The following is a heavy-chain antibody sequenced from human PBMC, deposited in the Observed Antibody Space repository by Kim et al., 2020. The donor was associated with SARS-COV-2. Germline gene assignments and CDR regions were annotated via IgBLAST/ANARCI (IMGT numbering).Heavy chain of an antibody. V-gene: IGHV1-18*01. CDR3: ARDLFGRYDFWSGYMAYYYGMDV. CDR2: ISAYNGNT. J-gene: IGHJ6*02. Sequence: ASVKVSCKASGYTFTSYGISWVRQAPGQGLEWMGWISAYNGNTNYAQKLQGRVTMTTDTSTSTAYMELRSLRSDDTAVYYCARDLFGRYDFWSGYMAYYYGMDVWGQGTTVTVSS. D-gene: IGHD3-3*01. CDR1: GYTFTSYG.